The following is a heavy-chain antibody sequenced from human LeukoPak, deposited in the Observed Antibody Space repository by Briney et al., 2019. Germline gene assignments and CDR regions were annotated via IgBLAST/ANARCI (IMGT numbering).Heavy chain of an antibody. D-gene: IGHD3-3*01. CDR1: GYTFSSYD. J-gene: IGHJ4*02. Sequence: VASVKVSCKASGYTFSSYDINWVRQATGQGRAGMGWMNPNSGNAGYAQKFQGRVTMTRNTSINTAYMELSSLRSEDTAVYYCARGRYYDFWSGYYGTKTFDYWGQGTLVTVSS. CDR3: ARGRYYDFWSGYYGTKTFDY. V-gene: IGHV1-8*01. CDR2: MNPNSGNA.